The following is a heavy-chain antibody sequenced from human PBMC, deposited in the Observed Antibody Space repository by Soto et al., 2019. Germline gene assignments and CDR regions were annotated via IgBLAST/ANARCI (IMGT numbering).Heavy chain of an antibody. J-gene: IGHJ6*02. V-gene: IGHV3-30-3*02. Sequence: QVQLVESGGGVVQPGRSLRLSCAASGFTFSSYAMHWVRQAPGKGLEWVAVISYDGSNKYYADSVKGRFTISRDNSKNTLDLQVNSLRAEDTDVYYGAKDVPNTYDYYAVCSGEFYADYGLDVWGQGTTFTVSS. CDR3: AKDVPNTYDYYAVCSGEFYADYGLDV. D-gene: IGHD3-3*01. CDR2: ISYDGSNK. CDR1: GFTFSSYA.